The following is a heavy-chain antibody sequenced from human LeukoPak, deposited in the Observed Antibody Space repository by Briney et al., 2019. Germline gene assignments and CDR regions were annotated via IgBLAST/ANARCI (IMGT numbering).Heavy chain of an antibody. V-gene: IGHV4-61*02. J-gene: IGHJ3*02. CDR3: ARVTYYYGSGSYYLDAFDI. Sequence: SETLSLTCTVSGGSISSGSYYWSWIRQPAGKGLEWIGRIYTSGSTNYNPSLKSRVTISVDTSKNQFSLKLSSVTAADTAVYYRARVTYYYGSGSYYLDAFDIWGQGTMVTVSS. CDR1: GGSISSGSYY. D-gene: IGHD3-10*01. CDR2: IYTSGST.